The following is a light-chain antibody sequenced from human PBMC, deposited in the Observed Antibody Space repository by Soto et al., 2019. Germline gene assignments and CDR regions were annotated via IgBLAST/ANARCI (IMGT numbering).Light chain of an antibody. CDR1: QSVSAGY. CDR3: QQYRSSPST. V-gene: IGKV3-20*01. Sequence: EIVLTQSPGTLSLSPGERATLSCRASQSVSAGYLAWYQQKPGQAPRLLIYGASSRATGIPDRFSGSGSGTDFTLTISRLEPEDFAIYYCQQYRSSPSTFGQGTKVEIK. J-gene: IGKJ1*01. CDR2: GAS.